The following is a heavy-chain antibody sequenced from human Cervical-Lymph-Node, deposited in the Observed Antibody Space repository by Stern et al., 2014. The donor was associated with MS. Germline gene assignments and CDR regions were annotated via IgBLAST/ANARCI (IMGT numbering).Heavy chain of an antibody. CDR1: GYTFTSYY. Sequence: VQLVQSGAEVKKPGAAVKVSCKVSGYTFTSYYMHWVRQAPGQGLEWMGVTNPRFNNATYTQSFQDRVTLTRDTYTATVYMELSSLRFADTAVYYCVRGDTTWHYFYYGLDVWGQGTTVTVSS. CDR3: VRGDTTWHYFYYGLDV. J-gene: IGHJ6*02. D-gene: IGHD1-14*01. V-gene: IGHV1-46*03. CDR2: TNPRFNNA.